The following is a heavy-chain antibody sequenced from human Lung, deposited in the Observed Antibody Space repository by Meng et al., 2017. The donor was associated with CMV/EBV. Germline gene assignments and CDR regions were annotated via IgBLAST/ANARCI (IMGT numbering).Heavy chain of an antibody. CDR2: IYPGDSDT. J-gene: IGHJ4*02. Sequence: GGSLRLXXKGSGYTFTTYWIGWVRQMPGKGLEWMGMIYPGDSDTRYSPSFQGQVTISADKSISTAYLQWSSLKASDTAMYYCARRGYNNYPTDYWGQGTLVTVSS. CDR3: ARRGYNNYPTDY. CDR1: GYTFTTYW. V-gene: IGHV5-51*01. D-gene: IGHD4-11*01.